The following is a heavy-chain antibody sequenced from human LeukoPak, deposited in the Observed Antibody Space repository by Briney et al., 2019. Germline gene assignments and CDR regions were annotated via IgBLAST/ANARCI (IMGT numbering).Heavy chain of an antibody. J-gene: IGHJ4*02. CDR1: GFTFSSYG. V-gene: IGHV3-33*06. CDR2: IWYDGSNK. D-gene: IGHD1-7*01. Sequence: GGSPRLSSAASGFTFSSYGMHWVRQAPGKGLEWVAVIWYDGSNKFYADSVKGRFTISRDNSKNTLYLQMNSLRAEDTAVYYCAKSQDRRNWNYDYWGQGTLVTVSS. CDR3: AKSQDRRNWNYDY.